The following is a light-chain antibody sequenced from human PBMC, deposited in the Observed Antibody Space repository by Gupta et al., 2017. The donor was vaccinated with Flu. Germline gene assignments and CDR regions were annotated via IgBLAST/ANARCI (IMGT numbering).Light chain of an antibody. CDR2: EVN. J-gene: IGLJ2*01. CDR1: NSDIGAY. Sequence: QSALTQTASVSGSPGQSITISCTGSNSDIGAYVSWYQHHPGRVPKLMIYEVNNRPSGISNRFSGSKSGNTASLTISGLQAEDEADYYCHSYTGGTTPGVFGGGTKLTVL. V-gene: IGLV2-14*01. CDR3: HSYTGGTTPGV.